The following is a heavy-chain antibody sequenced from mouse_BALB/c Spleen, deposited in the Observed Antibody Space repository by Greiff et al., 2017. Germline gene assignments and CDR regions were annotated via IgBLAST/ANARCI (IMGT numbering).Heavy chain of an antibody. CDR2: ISYSGST. J-gene: IGHJ4*01. CDR1: GDSITSGY. D-gene: IGHD1-1*01. V-gene: IGHV3-8*02. Sequence: EVKLMESGPSLVKPSQTLSLTCSVTGDSITSGYWNWIRKFPGNKLEYMGYISYSGSTYYNPSLKSRISITRDTSKNQYYLQLNSVTTEDTATYYCARNYGREGYYAMDYWGQGTSVTVSS. CDR3: ARNYGREGYYAMDY.